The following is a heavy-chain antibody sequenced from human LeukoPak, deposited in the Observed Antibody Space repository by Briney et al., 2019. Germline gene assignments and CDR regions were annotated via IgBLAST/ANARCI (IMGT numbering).Heavy chain of an antibody. V-gene: IGHV4-61*08. J-gene: IGHJ4*02. CDR3: ARGTGNYADY. Sequence: SETQSLTCAVSGGSISSGGYSWSWIRQPPGKGLEWIGYIYYSGSTNYNPSLKSRVTISVDTSKNQFSLKLSSVTAADTAVYYCARGTGNYADYWGQGTLVTVSS. CDR1: GGSISSGGYS. CDR2: IYYSGST. D-gene: IGHD6-13*01.